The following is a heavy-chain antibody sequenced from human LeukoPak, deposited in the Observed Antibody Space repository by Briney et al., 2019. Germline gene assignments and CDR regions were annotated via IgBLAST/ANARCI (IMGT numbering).Heavy chain of an antibody. V-gene: IGHV4-30-4*01. CDR2: IYYSEST. J-gene: IGHJ4*02. CDR1: GGSISSGDSY. CDR3: ASRDYYGSGSYQY. Sequence: SETLSLTCTVSGGSISSGDSYWSWIRQPPGKGLEWIGYIYYSESTNFNPSLKSRVAISVDTSKNQFSLKLNSVTAADTAVYYCASRDYYGSGSYQYWGQGTLVTVSS. D-gene: IGHD3-10*01.